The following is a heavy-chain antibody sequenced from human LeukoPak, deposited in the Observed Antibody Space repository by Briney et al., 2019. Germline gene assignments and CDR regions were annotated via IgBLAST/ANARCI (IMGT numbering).Heavy chain of an antibody. CDR2: IRNKANSYTT. J-gene: IGHJ3*01. CDR3: ASNVDSGFDV. CDR1: GFTFSSYA. D-gene: IGHD5-12*01. V-gene: IGHV3-72*01. Sequence: GRSLRLSCAASGFTFSSYAMHWVRQAPGKGLEWVGRIRNKANSYTTEYVASVKGRFTISRDDSKNSLSLQMNSLKTEDTAMYYCASNVDSGFDVWGQGKMVTVSS.